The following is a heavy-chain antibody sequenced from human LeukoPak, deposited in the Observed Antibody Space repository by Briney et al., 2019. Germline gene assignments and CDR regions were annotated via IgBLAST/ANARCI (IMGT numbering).Heavy chain of an antibody. J-gene: IGHJ4*02. CDR3: ARGVVVVTAIPFDY. CDR2: ISAYNGNT. V-gene: IGHV1-18*01. CDR1: GYTFTRYG. Sequence: ASVNVSCKPSGYTFTRYGISWVRQAPRQGLEWMGWISAYNGNTNYAQKFQGRVTMTTDTYTSTAYMELRSLRSDDTAVYYCARGVVVVTAIPFDYWGQGTLVTVSS. D-gene: IGHD2-21*02.